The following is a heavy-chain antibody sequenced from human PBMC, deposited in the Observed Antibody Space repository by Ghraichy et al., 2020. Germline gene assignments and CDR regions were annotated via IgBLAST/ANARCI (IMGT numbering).Heavy chain of an antibody. Sequence: SCAASGFTVSSNYMSWVRQAPGKGLEWVSVIYSGGSTYYADSVKGRFTISRDNSKNTLYLQMNSLRAEDTAVYYCASASGGWYLGYYFDYWGQGTLVTVSS. D-gene: IGHD6-19*01. V-gene: IGHV3-53*01. J-gene: IGHJ4*02. CDR1: GFTVSSNY. CDR3: ASASGGWYLGYYFDY. CDR2: IYSGGST.